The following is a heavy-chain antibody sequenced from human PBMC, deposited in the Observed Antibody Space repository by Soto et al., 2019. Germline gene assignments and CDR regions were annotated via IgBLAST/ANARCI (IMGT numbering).Heavy chain of an antibody. V-gene: IGHV3-30*03. CDR3: CSPMVRGVCNWFDP. J-gene: IGHJ5*02. CDR1: GFTFSSYG. Sequence: GGSLRLSCAASGFTFSSYGMHWVRQAPGKGLEWVAVISYDGSNKYYADSVKGRFTISRDNSKNTLYLQMNSLRAEDTAVYYCCSPMVRGVCNWFDPWGQGTLVTVSS. CDR2: ISYDGSNK. D-gene: IGHD3-10*01.